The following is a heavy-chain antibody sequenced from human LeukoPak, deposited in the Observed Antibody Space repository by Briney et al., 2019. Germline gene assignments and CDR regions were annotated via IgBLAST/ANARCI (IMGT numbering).Heavy chain of an antibody. CDR3: ARVRTIAATPDYYYYGMDV. V-gene: IGHV1-8*01. D-gene: IGHD6-13*01. CDR2: MNPNSGNT. J-gene: IGHJ6*02. Sequence: ASVKVSCKGSGYTFTSYDINWVRQATGQGLEWMGWMNPNSGNTGYAQKFQGRVTMTRNTSISTAYMELSSLRSEDTAVYYCARVRTIAATPDYYYYGMDVWGQGTTVTVSS. CDR1: GYTFTSYD.